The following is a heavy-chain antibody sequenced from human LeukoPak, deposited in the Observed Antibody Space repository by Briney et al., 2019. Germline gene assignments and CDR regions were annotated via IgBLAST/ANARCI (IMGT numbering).Heavy chain of an antibody. J-gene: IGHJ4*02. Sequence: PGGSLRLSCTASGFTFGDYAMSWVRQAPGKGLEWVGFIRSKAYGGTTEYAASVKGGFTISRDDSESIAYLQINSLKTEDTAVFYCSRGGKVSYYDNSGYPDYWGQGTLVTVSS. CDR2: IRSKAYGGTT. CDR1: GFTFGDYA. CDR3: SRGGKVSYYDNSGYPDY. D-gene: IGHD3-22*01. V-gene: IGHV3-49*04.